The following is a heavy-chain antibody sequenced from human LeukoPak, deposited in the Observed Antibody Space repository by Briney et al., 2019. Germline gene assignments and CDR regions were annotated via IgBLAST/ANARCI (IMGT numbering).Heavy chain of an antibody. CDR3: ARDGSYDSSGYYSPDGMDV. Sequence: PGRSLRLSCAASGFTFSSYGMHWVRQAPGKGLEWVAVIWYDGSNKYYADSVKGRFTIFRHNSKNTLYLQMNSLRAEDTAVYYCARDGSYDSSGYYSPDGMDVWGQGTTVTVSS. J-gene: IGHJ6*02. D-gene: IGHD3-22*01. CDR1: GFTFSSYG. V-gene: IGHV3-33*01. CDR2: IWYDGSNK.